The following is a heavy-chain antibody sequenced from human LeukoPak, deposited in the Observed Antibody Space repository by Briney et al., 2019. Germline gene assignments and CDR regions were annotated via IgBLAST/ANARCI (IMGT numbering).Heavy chain of an antibody. Sequence: PGGSLRLSCAASGFTFSSYWMHWVRQAPGKGLMWVSRINTDGSSTSYADSVKGRFTISRDNAKNTLYLQMNSLRAEDTAVYYCASFPYDSSGYSLGHWRQVTLVTVSS. CDR2: INTDGSST. V-gene: IGHV3-74*01. CDR3: ASFPYDSSGYSLGH. D-gene: IGHD3-22*01. CDR1: GFTFSSYW. J-gene: IGHJ4*02.